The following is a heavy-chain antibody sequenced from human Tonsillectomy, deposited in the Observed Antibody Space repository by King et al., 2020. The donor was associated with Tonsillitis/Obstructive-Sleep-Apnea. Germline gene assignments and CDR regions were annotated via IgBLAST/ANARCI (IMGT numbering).Heavy chain of an antibody. CDR3: ARDSVAFLGWPLTNYHSYYYMDV. Sequence: VQLVESGGGVVQPGRSLRLSCAASGFTFSNYGMHWVRQAPGRGLECVALIWFDGNRRFYADSVKGRFTISRDSSKNTLYLQMNSLRADDTAVYYCARDSVAFLGWPLTNYHSYYYMDVWGKGTTVTVSS. CDR1: GFTFSNYG. CDR2: IWFDGNRR. J-gene: IGHJ6*03. V-gene: IGHV3-33*01. D-gene: IGHD3-3*02.